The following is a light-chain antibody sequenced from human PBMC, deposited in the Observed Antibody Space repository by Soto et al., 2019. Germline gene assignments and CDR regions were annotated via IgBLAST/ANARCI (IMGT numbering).Light chain of an antibody. J-gene: IGLJ1*01. Sequence: QSVRTQPRPQSWSAAQSATTTCTGPSSYVGGYNYVSWYQQHPGKAAKLMIYDVSKRPSGVPDRFSGSKSGNTASLTISGLQAEDEADYYCCSYAGSYTYGFGTGTKVTVL. CDR2: DVS. V-gene: IGLV2-11*01. CDR3: CSYAGSYTYG. CDR1: SSYVGGYNY.